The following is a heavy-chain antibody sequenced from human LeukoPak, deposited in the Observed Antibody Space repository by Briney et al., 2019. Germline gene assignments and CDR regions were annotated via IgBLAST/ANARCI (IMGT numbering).Heavy chain of an antibody. CDR1: GFTFSTYD. Sequence: GGTLRLSCAASGFTFSTYDMSWVRQAPGKGLEWVSGISGSGDNTHYADSVKGRFTISRDNSKNTLYLQMNSLRAEDTAVYYCAELGITMIGGVWGKGTTVTISS. J-gene: IGHJ6*04. CDR2: ISGSGDNT. D-gene: IGHD3-10*02. V-gene: IGHV3-23*01. CDR3: AELGITMIGGV.